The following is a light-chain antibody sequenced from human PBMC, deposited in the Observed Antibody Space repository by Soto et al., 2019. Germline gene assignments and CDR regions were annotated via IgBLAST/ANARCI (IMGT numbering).Light chain of an antibody. Sequence: QSVLTQPASVSGSPGQSITISCTGTSSDVGGYNYVSWYQQHPGKAPKLMISDVSNRPSGVSNRFSGSKSGNTASLTISGLQAEDEADYYCSSYTSSSTLVYVFGTGTKVTVL. V-gene: IGLV2-14*01. J-gene: IGLJ1*01. CDR2: DVS. CDR3: SSYTSSSTLVYV. CDR1: SSDVGGYNY.